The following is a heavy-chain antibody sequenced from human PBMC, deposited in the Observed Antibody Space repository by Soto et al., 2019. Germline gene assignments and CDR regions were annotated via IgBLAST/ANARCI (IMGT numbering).Heavy chain of an antibody. CDR3: ASPALKRLYDSSGYNTPFDY. J-gene: IGHJ4*02. D-gene: IGHD3-22*01. V-gene: IGHV1-2*02. Sequence: ASVKVSCKASGYTFTGYYMHWVRQAPGQGLEWMGWINPNSGGTNYAQKFQGRVTMTRDTSISTAYMELSRLRSDDTAVYYCASPALKRLYDSSGYNTPFDYWGQGTLVTVS. CDR1: GYTFTGYY. CDR2: INPNSGGT.